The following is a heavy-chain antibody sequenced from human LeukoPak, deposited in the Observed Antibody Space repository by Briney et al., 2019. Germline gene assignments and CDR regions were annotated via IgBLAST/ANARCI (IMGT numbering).Heavy chain of an antibody. CDR2: ISHDGATT. Sequence: GGSLRLSCAASGFTFRDYAMHWVRQAPGKGLEWVAVISHDGATTSYEDSVKGRFTISRDNAKNTLYLQMNSLRAEDTAVYYCVRVSEGGHSPGRDWYFDLWGRGTLVTVSS. V-gene: IGHV3-30*04. J-gene: IGHJ2*01. D-gene: IGHD5-18*01. CDR3: VRVSEGGHSPGRDWYFDL. CDR1: GFTFRDYA.